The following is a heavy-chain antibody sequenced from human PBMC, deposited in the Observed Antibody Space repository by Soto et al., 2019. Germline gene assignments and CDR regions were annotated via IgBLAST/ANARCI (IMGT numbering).Heavy chain of an antibody. J-gene: IGHJ4*02. CDR1: DGSISGYY. D-gene: IGHD6-13*01. CDR2: IYYSGST. V-gene: IGHV4-59*01. CDR3: ARLSRGAAADFDY. Sequence: PSETLSLTCTVSDGSISGYYWSWIRQPPGKGLEWIGYIYYSGSTNYNPSLKSRVTISVDTSKNQFSLKLSSVTAADTGVYYCARLSRGAAADFDYWGQGTLVTVSS.